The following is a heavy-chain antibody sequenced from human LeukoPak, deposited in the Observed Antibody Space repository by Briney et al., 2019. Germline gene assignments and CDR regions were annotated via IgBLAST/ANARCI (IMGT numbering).Heavy chain of an antibody. CDR3: ARDGRSGYPPGGWFDP. D-gene: IGHD3-22*01. J-gene: IGHJ5*02. CDR2: IYYSGST. Sequence: PSETLSLTCTVSGGSISSYYWSWIRQPPGKGLEWIGYIYYSGSTNYNPSLKSRVTISVDTSKNQFSLKLISVTAADTAVYYCARDGRSGYPPGGWFDPWGQGTLVTVSS. V-gene: IGHV4-59*01. CDR1: GGSISSYY.